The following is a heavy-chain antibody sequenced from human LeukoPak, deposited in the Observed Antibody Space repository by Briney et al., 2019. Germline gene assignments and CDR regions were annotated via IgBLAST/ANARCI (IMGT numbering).Heavy chain of an antibody. J-gene: IGHJ4*02. CDR2: AYDSGIS. Sequence: SETLSLTCTVSGGSFSNNHWSWIRQSTEKGLEWVGYAYDSGISNYNPSLERRVTLSVDTSKNQFSLRLTSVTAADTAVYFCARRAGTGTPVYFDYWGQGVLVTVSS. D-gene: IGHD6-19*01. V-gene: IGHV4-59*12. CDR3: ARRAGTGTPVYFDY. CDR1: GGSFSNNH.